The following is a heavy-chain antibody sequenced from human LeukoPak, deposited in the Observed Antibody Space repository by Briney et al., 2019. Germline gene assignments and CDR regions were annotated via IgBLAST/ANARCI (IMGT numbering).Heavy chain of an antibody. CDR1: GGSISSSSYY. CDR2: INHSGST. Sequence: ASETLSLTCTVSGGSISSSSYYWGWIRQPPGKGLEWIGEINHSGSTNYNPSLKSRVTISVDTSKNQFSLKLSSVTAADTAVYYCARGVVGDFWGQGTLVTVSS. CDR3: ARGVVGDF. J-gene: IGHJ4*02. V-gene: IGHV4-39*07. D-gene: IGHD2-15*01.